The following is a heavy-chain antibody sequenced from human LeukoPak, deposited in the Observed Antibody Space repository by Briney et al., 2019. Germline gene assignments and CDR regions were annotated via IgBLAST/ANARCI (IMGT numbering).Heavy chain of an antibody. Sequence: GESLKISCKGSGYSFTNYWIGWVRQMPGKGLEWRGILYPGDSDTRYSPSFQGQVTISADKSISTAYLQWSSLKASDTAMYYCARKSSGWPGDFNYWGQGSLVTVSS. D-gene: IGHD6-25*01. J-gene: IGHJ4*02. V-gene: IGHV5-51*01. CDR3: ARKSSGWPGDFNY. CDR1: GYSFTNYW. CDR2: LYPGDSDT.